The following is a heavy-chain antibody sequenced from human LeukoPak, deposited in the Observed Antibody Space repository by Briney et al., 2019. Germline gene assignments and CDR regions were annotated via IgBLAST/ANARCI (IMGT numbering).Heavy chain of an antibody. J-gene: IGHJ4*02. D-gene: IGHD2-15*01. CDR2: ISSSGSST. CDR1: GFTFSSYA. CDR3: AKDPGRFCSGGSCYVDY. V-gene: IGHV3-23*01. Sequence: LGGSLRLSCAASGFTFSSYAMSWVRQAPGKGLEWVSGISSSGSSTYYADSVKGRFTISRDNSKNTLYLQMNSLRAEDTAVYYCAKDPGRFCSGGSCYVDYWGQGTLVTVSS.